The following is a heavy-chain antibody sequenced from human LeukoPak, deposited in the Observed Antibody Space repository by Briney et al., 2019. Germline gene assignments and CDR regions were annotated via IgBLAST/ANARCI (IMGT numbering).Heavy chain of an antibody. CDR1: GGSFSGYY. V-gene: IGHV4-34*01. CDR2: INHSGST. Sequence: SETLSLTCAVYGGSFSGYYWSWIRQPPGKGLEWIGEINHSGSTNYNPSLKSRVTIFVDTSKNLVSLILTSVSASDTAIYYCARDHWLFSSKTWYYYGMDVWGQGTTVTVSS. CDR3: ARDHWLFSSKTWYYYGMDV. D-gene: IGHD3-9*01. J-gene: IGHJ6*02.